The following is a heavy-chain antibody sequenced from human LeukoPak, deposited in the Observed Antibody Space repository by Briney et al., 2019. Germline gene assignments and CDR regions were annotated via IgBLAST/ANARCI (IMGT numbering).Heavy chain of an antibody. CDR1: GFTFSSYS. CDR2: ISSSSSYI. V-gene: IGHV3-21*01. Sequence: GGSLRLSCAASGFTFSSYSMNWVRQAPGKGLEWVSSISSSSSYIYYADSVKGRFTISRDNAKNSLYLQMNRLRAEDTAVYYCARALSSSRQAFDYWGQGTLVTVSS. CDR3: ARALSSSRQAFDY. D-gene: IGHD6-6*01. J-gene: IGHJ4*02.